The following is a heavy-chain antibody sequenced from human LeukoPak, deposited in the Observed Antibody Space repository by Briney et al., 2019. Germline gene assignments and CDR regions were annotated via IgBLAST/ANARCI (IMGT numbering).Heavy chain of an antibody. J-gene: IGHJ4*02. CDR2: IDWDDDK. CDR3: ARVYYYDSSGYYSIDY. CDR1: GFSLSTSGMC. D-gene: IGHD3-22*01. Sequence: SGPTLVNPTQTLTLTCTFSGFSLSTSGMCVSWIRQPPGKALEWLARIDWDDDKYYSTSLKTRLTISKDTSKNQVVFTMTNMDPVDTATYYCARVYYYDSSGYYSIDYWGQGTLVTVSS. V-gene: IGHV2-70*11.